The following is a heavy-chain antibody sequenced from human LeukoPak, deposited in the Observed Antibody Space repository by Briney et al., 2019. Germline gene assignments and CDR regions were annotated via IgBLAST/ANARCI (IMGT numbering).Heavy chain of an antibody. Sequence: SETLSLTCTVSGGSISSYYWSWVRQPAGKGLEWIGRIYTSGSTNYNPSLKSRVTMSVDTSKNQFSLKLSSVTAADTAVYYCARDWLNYYDSSGYVDGMDVWGQGTTVTVSS. J-gene: IGHJ6*02. D-gene: IGHD3-22*01. V-gene: IGHV4-4*07. CDR3: ARDWLNYYDSSGYVDGMDV. CDR1: GGSISSYY. CDR2: IYTSGST.